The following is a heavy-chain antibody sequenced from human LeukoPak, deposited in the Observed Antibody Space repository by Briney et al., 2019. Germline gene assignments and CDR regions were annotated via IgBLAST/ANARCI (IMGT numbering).Heavy chain of an antibody. V-gene: IGHV1-2*02. Sequence: ASVKVSCKASGYTFSGYYMHWVRQAPGQGLEWMGWINPNSGGTKFAQKFQGRVTMTRDTSISTAYMELSRLRSDDTAVYYCAREAETTLNWFDPWGQGTLVTVSS. CDR2: INPNSGGT. CDR3: AREAETTLNWFDP. D-gene: IGHD1-1*01. J-gene: IGHJ5*02. CDR1: GYTFSGYY.